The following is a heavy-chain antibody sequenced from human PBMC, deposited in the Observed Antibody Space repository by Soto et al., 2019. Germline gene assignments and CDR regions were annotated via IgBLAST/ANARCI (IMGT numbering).Heavy chain of an antibody. J-gene: IGHJ5*02. CDR3: ARAVACSGGSCYSNWFDP. Sequence: SETLSLTCTVSGGSISSYYWSWIRQPAGKGLEWIGRIYTSGSTNYNPSLKSRVTMSVDTSKNQFSLKLSSVTAADTAVYYCARAVACSGGSCYSNWFDPWGQGTLVTVSS. CDR2: IYTSGST. CDR1: GGSISSYY. V-gene: IGHV4-4*07. D-gene: IGHD2-15*01.